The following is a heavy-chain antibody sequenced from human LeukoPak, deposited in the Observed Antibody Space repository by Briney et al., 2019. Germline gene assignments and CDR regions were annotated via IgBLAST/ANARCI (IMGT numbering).Heavy chain of an antibody. Sequence: AGGSLRLSCAASGFTFSSYWMSWVRQAPGKGLEWVANIKQDGSEKYYVDSVKSRFTISRDNAKNSLYLQMNSLRAEDTAVYYCARDTTYYGSGSYYSDAFDIWGQGTMVTVSS. CDR2: IKQDGSEK. D-gene: IGHD3-10*01. CDR3: ARDTTYYGSGSYYSDAFDI. J-gene: IGHJ3*02. V-gene: IGHV3-7*03. CDR1: GFTFSSYW.